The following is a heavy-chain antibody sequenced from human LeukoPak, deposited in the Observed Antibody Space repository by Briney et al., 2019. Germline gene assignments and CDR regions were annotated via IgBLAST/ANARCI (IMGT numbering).Heavy chain of an antibody. D-gene: IGHD1-1*01. V-gene: IGHV1-24*01. CDR1: GNSLTKLS. CDR3: AASSPYNWKAHDF. CDR2: FEPEDGKI. J-gene: IGHJ4*02. Sequence: ASVKVSCKVSGNSLTKLSMRWVRQPPGKGPEWMGGFEPEDGKIICAQKFEGRLTMTEDTSTETAYMELSSLRSEDTAVYYCAASSPYNWKAHDFWGQGSLVIVSS.